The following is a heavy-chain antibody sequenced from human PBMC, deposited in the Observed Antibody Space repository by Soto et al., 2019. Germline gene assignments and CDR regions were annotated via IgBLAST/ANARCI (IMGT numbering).Heavy chain of an antibody. CDR1: GVTFSSYS. J-gene: IGHJ4*02. D-gene: IGHD3-22*01. CDR3: ARDKMIPSRGYFDY. V-gene: IGHV1-69*04. Sequence: GASVKVSCKASGVTFSSYSISWVRQAPGQGLEWMGRIIPILGIANYAQKFQGRVTITADKSTSTAYMELSSLRSEDTAVYYCARDKMIPSRGYFDYWGQGTLVTVSS. CDR2: IIPILGIA.